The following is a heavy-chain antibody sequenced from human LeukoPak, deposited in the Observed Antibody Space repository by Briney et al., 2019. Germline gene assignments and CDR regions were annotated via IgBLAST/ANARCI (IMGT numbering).Heavy chain of an antibody. D-gene: IGHD5-12*01. CDR3: ARDIVATIFYYYYMDV. CDR1: GGSISSYY. V-gene: IGHV3-7*01. J-gene: IGHJ6*03. CDR2: IKQDGSEK. Sequence: ETLSLTCSVSGGSISSYYWSWIRQPPGKGLEWVANIKQDGSEKYYVDSVKGRFTISRDNAKNSLYLQMNSLRAEDTAVYYCARDIVATIFYYYYMDVWGKGTTVTVSS.